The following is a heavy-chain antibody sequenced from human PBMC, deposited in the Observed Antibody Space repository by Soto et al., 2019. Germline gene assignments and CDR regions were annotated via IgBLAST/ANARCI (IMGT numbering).Heavy chain of an antibody. V-gene: IGHV1-18*01. J-gene: IGHJ4*02. CDR1: GYTFTSYS. CDR3: ARDWGKGPHDHYGDYTRGEGY. CDR2: ISAYNGNT. Sequence: QVQLVQSGAEVKKPGASVKVSCKASGYTFTSYSISWVRQAPGQGLEWMGWISAYNGNTNYAQKFQGRVTMTTATSTSTAYMELRSLRSDDTAVYYCARDWGKGPHDHYGDYTRGEGYWGQRTLVTVSS. D-gene: IGHD4-17*01.